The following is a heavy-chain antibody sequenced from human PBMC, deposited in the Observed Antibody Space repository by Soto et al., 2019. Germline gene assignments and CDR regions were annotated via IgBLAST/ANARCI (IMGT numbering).Heavy chain of an antibody. CDR1: GFTFSSYA. CDR2: ISGSGGIT. CDR3: AKGITDTGGYYYYSMEV. Sequence: GGSLRLSCAASGFTFSSYAMGLVRQAPGEGLDWVSVISGSGGITYSADSVKGRFTISRYNSKNILYLQMNSLRAEDTAVYYCAKGITDTGGYYYYSMEVWGQGTAVTVSS. D-gene: IGHD3-16*01. V-gene: IGHV3-23*01. J-gene: IGHJ6*02.